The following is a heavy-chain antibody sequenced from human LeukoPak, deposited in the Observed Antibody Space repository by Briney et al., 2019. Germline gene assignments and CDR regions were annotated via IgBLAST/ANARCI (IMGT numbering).Heavy chain of an antibody. CDR3: ARDGSSGDYYYYYMDV. CDR2: IIPIFGTA. Sequence: SVKVSCKASEGTFSSYAISWVRQAPGQGLEWMGRIIPIFGTANYAQKFQGRVTITTDESTSTAYMELSSLRSEDTAVYYCARDGSSGDYYYYYMDVWGKGTTVTVSS. D-gene: IGHD2-15*01. V-gene: IGHV1-69*05. CDR1: EGTFSSYA. J-gene: IGHJ6*03.